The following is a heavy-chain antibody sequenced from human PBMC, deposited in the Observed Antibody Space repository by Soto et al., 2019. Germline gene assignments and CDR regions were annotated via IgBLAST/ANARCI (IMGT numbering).Heavy chain of an antibody. CDR2: IYYSGST. CDR1: GGSISSGGYY. D-gene: IGHD3-3*01. V-gene: IGHV4-31*03. CDR3: ARFRRGDTVAYDFWSGYRYFDL. Sequence: QVQLQESGPGLVKPSQTLSLTCTVSGGSISSGGYYWSWIRQHPGKGLEWIGYIYYSGSTYYNPSLKSRVIISVDTSKNQFSLKLSSVTAADTAVYYCARFRRGDTVAYDFWSGYRYFDLWGRGTLVTVSS. J-gene: IGHJ2*01.